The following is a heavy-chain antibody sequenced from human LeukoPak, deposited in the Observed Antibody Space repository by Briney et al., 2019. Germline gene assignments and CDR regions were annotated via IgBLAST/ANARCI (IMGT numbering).Heavy chain of an antibody. V-gene: IGHV4-39*01. CDR3: ASGPYYYYYMDV. CDR1: GGSISSSRYY. CDR2: ISYSGST. Sequence: SSETLSLTCTVSGGSISSSRYYWGWIRQPPGKGLEWIGSISYSGSTNYNPSVKSRVTISVGTPKNQFSLKLSSVTAADTAVYYCASGPYYYYYMDVWGKGTTVTVSS. J-gene: IGHJ6*03.